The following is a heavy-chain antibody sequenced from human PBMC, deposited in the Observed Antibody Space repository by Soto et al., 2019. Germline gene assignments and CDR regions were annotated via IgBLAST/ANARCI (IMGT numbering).Heavy chain of an antibody. Sequence: QVQLQQWGAGLLKPSETLSLTCGVYGGSFSGCYWSWIRQPPGKGLEWIGEINHSGSTNYNPSLKSRVTISVDTSKNQFSLKLSSVTAAVTAVYYCASTGYFRAMYWGQGTLVTVSS. CDR1: GGSFSGCY. V-gene: IGHV4-34*01. D-gene: IGHD3-22*01. CDR3: ASTGYFRAMY. J-gene: IGHJ4*02. CDR2: INHSGST.